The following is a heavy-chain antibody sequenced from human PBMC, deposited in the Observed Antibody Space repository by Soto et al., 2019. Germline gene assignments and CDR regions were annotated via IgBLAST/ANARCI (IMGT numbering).Heavy chain of an antibody. V-gene: IGHV4-34*01. J-gene: IGHJ4*02. D-gene: IGHD6-19*01. CDR1: GGSFSGYY. CDR3: ARADIHSSGWQAFDY. CDR2: INHSGST. Sequence: SETLSLTCAVYGGSFSGYYWSWIRQPPGKGLEWIGEINHSGSTNYNPSLKSRVTISVDTSKNQFSLKLSSVTAADTAVFYCARADIHSSGWQAFDYWGQGTLVTVSS.